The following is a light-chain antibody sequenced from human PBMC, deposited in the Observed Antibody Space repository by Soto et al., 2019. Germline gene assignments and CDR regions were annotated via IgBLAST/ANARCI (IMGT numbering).Light chain of an antibody. J-gene: IGKJ5*01. Sequence: VLRHSQGTLSLSPGEAVSLSSSASQSVNSKLAWYQQKPGQAPRLLIYGASTRATGIPARFSGSGSGTEFTLTISSLQSEDFAVDFCQQYNNWPPITFGQGTRLEIK. V-gene: IGKV3-15*01. CDR3: QQYNNWPPIT. CDR1: QSVNSK. CDR2: GAS.